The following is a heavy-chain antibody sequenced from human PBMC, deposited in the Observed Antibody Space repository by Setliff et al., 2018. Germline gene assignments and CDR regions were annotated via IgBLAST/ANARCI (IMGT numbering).Heavy chain of an antibody. Sequence: PGGSLRLSCAASGFTFSTYRMHWVRQTPEKGLEWVSSFSGSNEYIKYADSVKGRFTISRDSAENAVYLQMNNLSAEDTAVYYCAGSRAWIPIFDSWGQGILVTVSS. V-gene: IGHV3-21*01. J-gene: IGHJ4*02. CDR3: AGSRAWIPIFDS. CDR1: GFTFSTYR. D-gene: IGHD5-12*01. CDR2: FSGSNEYI.